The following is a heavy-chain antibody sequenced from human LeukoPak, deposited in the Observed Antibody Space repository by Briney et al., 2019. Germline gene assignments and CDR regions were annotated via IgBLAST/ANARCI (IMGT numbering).Heavy chain of an antibody. CDR3: ARDPRIYCTNGICRDDYFDN. CDR2: ISSTSIYK. D-gene: IGHD2-8*01. Sequence: GGSLRLSCAASGFTFSSYSMNWVRQAPGKGLEWVSSISSTSIYKYYADSVKGRFTTSRDNAKDSLFLQRNSLRAEDTAIYYCARDPRIYCTNGICRDDYFDNWGQGTLVTVSS. J-gene: IGHJ4*02. V-gene: IGHV3-21*01. CDR1: GFTFSSYS.